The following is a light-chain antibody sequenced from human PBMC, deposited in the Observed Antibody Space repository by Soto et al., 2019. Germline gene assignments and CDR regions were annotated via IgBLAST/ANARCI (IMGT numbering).Light chain of an antibody. J-gene: IGKJ1*01. CDR1: QSVSTN. CDR3: QQYNNWPPWT. CDR2: GAS. Sequence: EIVMTQSPATLSVSPGERATLSCRASQSVSTNLAWYQQKPGQAPRLLIYGASTRATGIPARFSGSGSGTESTLTLRSLQSEDFAVYYCQQYNNWPPWTFGQGTKVDIK. V-gene: IGKV3-15*01.